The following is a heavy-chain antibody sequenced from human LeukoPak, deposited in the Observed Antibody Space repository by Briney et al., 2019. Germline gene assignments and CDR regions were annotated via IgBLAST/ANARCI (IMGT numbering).Heavy chain of an antibody. J-gene: IGHJ4*02. CDR2: IKQDGSEK. D-gene: IGHD6-13*01. Sequence: ETLSLTCAVYGGSFSGYYWSWIRQAPGKGLEWVANIKQDGSEKYYVDSVKGRFTISRDNAKNSLYLQMNSLRAEDTAVYYCARVREQQLVSYWGQGTLVTVSS. CDR3: ARVREQQLVSY. V-gene: IGHV3-7*01. CDR1: GGSFSGYY.